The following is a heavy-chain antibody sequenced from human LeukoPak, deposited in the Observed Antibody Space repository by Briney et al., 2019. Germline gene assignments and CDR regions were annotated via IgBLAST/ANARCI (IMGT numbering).Heavy chain of an antibody. CDR2: IYTSVST. V-gene: IGHV4-4*07. J-gene: IGHJ2*01. CDR1: GRSISIYY. Sequence: PSETLSLTCTVSGRSISIYYWSWIRQPAGKGVEWIVRIYTSVSTNYNPSLKSRVTMSVDTSKNQFSLKLSSVTAADTAVYYCARGEQEHWYFDLWGRGTLVTVSS. CDR3: ARGEQEHWYFDL. D-gene: IGHD1-1*01.